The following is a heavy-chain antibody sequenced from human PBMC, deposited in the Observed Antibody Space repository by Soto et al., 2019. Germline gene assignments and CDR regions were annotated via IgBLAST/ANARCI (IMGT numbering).Heavy chain of an antibody. V-gene: IGHV4-4*02. CDR3: ARDDSGGWFDP. CDR2: IYHSGST. CDR1: GGSISSTKW. Sequence: QVQLQEAGPGLVKPSGTLSLTCAVSGGSISSTKWWSWVRQPPGKGLEWIGEIYHSGSTSYNPSLKGRVAISVDKSRNHFSLRLSSVTAADTAVYYCARDDSGGWFDPWGQGTLGTVSS. J-gene: IGHJ5*02. D-gene: IGHD4-17*01.